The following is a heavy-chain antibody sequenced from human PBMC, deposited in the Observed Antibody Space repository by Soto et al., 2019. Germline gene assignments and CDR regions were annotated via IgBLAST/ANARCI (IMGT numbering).Heavy chain of an antibody. CDR3: ARVPVVFPRPGYAAAGTNWFDP. Sequence: EVQLVESGGGLVQPGGSLRLSCAASGFTFSSYEMNWVRQAPGKGLEWVSYISSSGSTIYYADSVKGRFTISRDNAKNSLYLQMNSLRAEDTAVYYCARVPVVFPRPGYAAAGTNWFDPWGQGTLVTVSS. V-gene: IGHV3-48*03. D-gene: IGHD6-13*01. CDR2: ISSSGSTI. J-gene: IGHJ5*02. CDR1: GFTFSSYE.